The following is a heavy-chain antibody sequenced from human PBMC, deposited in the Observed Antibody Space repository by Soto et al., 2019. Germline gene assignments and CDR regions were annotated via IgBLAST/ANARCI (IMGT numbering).Heavy chain of an antibody. D-gene: IGHD1-26*01. J-gene: IGHJ4*02. CDR2: ISGTGGGT. Sequence: GGSLRLSCAASGFTFSNYAMSWVRQAPGKGLAWVSAISGTGGGTYYADSVKGRFTISRDNSKNTLYLQMNSLRAEDTAIYYCAADLGELLGYWGQGTLVTVSS. CDR1: GFTFSNYA. V-gene: IGHV3-23*01. CDR3: AADLGELLGY.